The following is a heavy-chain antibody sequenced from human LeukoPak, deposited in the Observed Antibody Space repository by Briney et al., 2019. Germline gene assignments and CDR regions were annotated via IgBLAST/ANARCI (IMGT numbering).Heavy chain of an antibody. CDR2: IIPIFGTA. CDR3: ARDGMGIVPAAIHYMDV. J-gene: IGHJ6*03. CDR1: GGTFSSYA. D-gene: IGHD2-2*02. Sequence: SVKVSCKASGGTFSSYAISWVRQAPGQGLEWMGGIIPIFGTANYAQKFQGRVTITTDESTSTAYMELSSLRSEDTAVYYCARDGMGIVPAAIHYMDVWGKGTTVNVSS. V-gene: IGHV1-69*05.